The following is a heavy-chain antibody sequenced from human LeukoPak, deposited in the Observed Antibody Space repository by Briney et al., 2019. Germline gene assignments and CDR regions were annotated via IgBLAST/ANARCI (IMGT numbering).Heavy chain of an antibody. V-gene: IGHV3-23*01. J-gene: IGHJ4*02. CDR2: ISGSAART. D-gene: IGHD1-20*01. CDR3: ASDNWNRPDY. Sequence: GGSLRLSCAASGFTFSTYGMTWVRQAPGRGLEWVSAISGSAARTFYADSVKGRFTISRDNSKNTLSLQMNSLRAEDTAVYYCASDNWNRPDYWGQGTLVTVSS. CDR1: GFTFSTYG.